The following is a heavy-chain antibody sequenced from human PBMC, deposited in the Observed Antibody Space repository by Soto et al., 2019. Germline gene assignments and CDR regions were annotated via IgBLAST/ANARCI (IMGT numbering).Heavy chain of an antibody. CDR2: ISSSSSYT. D-gene: IGHD5-18*01. V-gene: IGHV3-11*06. CDR3: ARDRGYSYGYIDY. CDR1: GFTFSSYA. Sequence: PGGSLRLSCSASGFTFSSYAMSWIRQAPGKGLEWVSYISSSSSYTNYADSVKGRFTISRDNAKNSLYLQMNSLRAEDTAVYYCARDRGYSYGYIDYWGQGTLVTVSS. J-gene: IGHJ4*02.